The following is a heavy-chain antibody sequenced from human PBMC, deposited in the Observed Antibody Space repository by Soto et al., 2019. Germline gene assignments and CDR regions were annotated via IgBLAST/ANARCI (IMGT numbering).Heavy chain of an antibody. CDR3: ARRGVHCSGGSCYSGWFDP. J-gene: IGHJ5*02. CDR2: MNPNSGNT. V-gene: IGHV1-8*01. CDR1: GYTFTSYD. D-gene: IGHD2-15*01. Sequence: QVQLVQSGAEVKKPGASVKVSCKASGYTFTSYDINWVRQATGQGLEWMGWMNPNSGNTGYAQKFQGRVTMTRNTXXSXAXXELSSLRSEDTAVYYCARRGVHCSGGSCYSGWFDPWGQGTLVTVSS.